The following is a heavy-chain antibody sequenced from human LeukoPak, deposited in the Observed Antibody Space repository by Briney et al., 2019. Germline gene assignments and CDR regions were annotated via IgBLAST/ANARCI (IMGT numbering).Heavy chain of an antibody. Sequence: GGSLRLSCAASGFTFSSYGMHWVRQAPGKGLEWVAVISYDGSNKYYADSVKGRFTISRDNSKNTLYLQMNSLRAEDAAVYYCARRLPYYYDSSGYDPRLFDYWGQGTLVTVSS. CDR1: GFTFSSYG. D-gene: IGHD3-22*01. CDR2: ISYDGSNK. J-gene: IGHJ4*02. CDR3: ARRLPYYYDSSGYDPRLFDY. V-gene: IGHV3-30*03.